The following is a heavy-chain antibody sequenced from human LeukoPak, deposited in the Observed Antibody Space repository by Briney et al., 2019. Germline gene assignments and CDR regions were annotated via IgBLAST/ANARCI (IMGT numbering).Heavy chain of an antibody. Sequence: AGGSLRLSCAASGFTFSSYWMHWVRQGPGKGLVWVSNINSDGSSTTYADSVKGRFTISRDNAKNTLYLQMNSLRVEDTAVYYCAKGGEWLVSSAFYYYYMDVWGKGTTVTISS. CDR2: INSDGSST. D-gene: IGHD6-19*01. V-gene: IGHV3-74*01. CDR1: GFTFSSYW. CDR3: AKGGEWLVSSAFYYYYMDV. J-gene: IGHJ6*03.